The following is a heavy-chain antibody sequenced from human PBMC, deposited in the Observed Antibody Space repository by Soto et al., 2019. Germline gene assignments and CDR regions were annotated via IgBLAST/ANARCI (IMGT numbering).Heavy chain of an antibody. CDR2: ITFSGNTV. Sequence: QVQLVESGGGLVKPGGSLRLSCAASGFTFSDSYMSWLRQAPGKGLEWISYITFSGNTVYYADSLKGRFTISRDNAKNSLYLQVNRLRAEDTAVYYCARVSWREKYGMDVWGQGTTVTVSS. V-gene: IGHV3-11*01. CDR1: GFTFSDSY. CDR3: ARVSWREKYGMDV. J-gene: IGHJ6*02.